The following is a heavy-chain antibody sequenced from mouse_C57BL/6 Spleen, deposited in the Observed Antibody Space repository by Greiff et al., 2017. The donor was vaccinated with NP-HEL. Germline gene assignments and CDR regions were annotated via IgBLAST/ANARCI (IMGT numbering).Heavy chain of an antibody. CDR3: ARSGGYYGSSYWYFDV. Sequence: VQLQQPGAELVKPGASVKLSCKASGYTFTSYWMHWVKQRPGRGLEWIGRIDPHSGGTKYNEKFKSKATLTVDKPSSTAYMQLSSRTSEDSAVYYCARSGGYYGSSYWYFDVWGKGTTVTVSS. J-gene: IGHJ1*03. V-gene: IGHV1-72*01. CDR1: GYTFTSYW. CDR2: IDPHSGGT. D-gene: IGHD1-1*01.